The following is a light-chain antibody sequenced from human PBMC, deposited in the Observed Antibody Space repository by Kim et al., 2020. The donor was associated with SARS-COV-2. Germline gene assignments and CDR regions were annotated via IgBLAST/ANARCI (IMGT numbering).Light chain of an antibody. V-gene: IGLV4-69*01. J-gene: IGLJ3*02. CDR2: LNSDGSH. Sequence: ASVKLTCTLSSGHSSNAIAWHQQQPEKGPRHLMKLNSDGSHTKGDGIPDRFSGSSSGAERYLTISSLQSEDEGDYYCQTWGTGFWVFGGGTKLTVL. CDR3: QTWGTGFWV. CDR1: SGHSSNA.